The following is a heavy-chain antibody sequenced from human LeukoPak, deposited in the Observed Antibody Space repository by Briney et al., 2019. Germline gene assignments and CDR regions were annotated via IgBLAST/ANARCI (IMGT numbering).Heavy chain of an antibody. CDR1: GGTFSSYA. CDR2: IIPIFGTA. CDR3: ARESPSGSTYDY. J-gene: IGHJ4*02. V-gene: IGHV1-69*13. Sequence: ASVKVSCKASGGTFSSYAISWVRQAPGRGLEWMGGIIPIFGTANYAQKFQGRVTITADESTSTAYMELSSLRSEDTAVYYCARESPSGSTYDYWGQGTLVTVSS. D-gene: IGHD3-3*01.